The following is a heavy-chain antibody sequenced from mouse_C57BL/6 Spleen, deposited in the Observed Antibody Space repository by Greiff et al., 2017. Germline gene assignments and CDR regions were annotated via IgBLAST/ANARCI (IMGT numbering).Heavy chain of an antibody. D-gene: IGHD2-3*01. CDR2: IHPNSGST. CDR1: GYTFTSYW. V-gene: IGHV1-64*01. J-gene: IGHJ4*01. CDR3: ARGDGYYVGVDY. Sequence: VQLQQPGAELVKPGASVKLSCKASGYTFTSYWMHWVKQRPGQGLEWIGMIHPNSGSTNYNEKFKSKATLTVDKSSSTAYMQLSSLTSEDSAVYYCARGDGYYVGVDYWGQGTSVTVSS.